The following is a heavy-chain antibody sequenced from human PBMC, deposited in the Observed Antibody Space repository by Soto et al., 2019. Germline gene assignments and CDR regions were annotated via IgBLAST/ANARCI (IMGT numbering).Heavy chain of an antibody. V-gene: IGHV1-18*01. J-gene: IGHJ6*02. CDR3: AKNGHPPYYYYGMDV. CDR1: GYTFTRYG. Sequence: QGQLVQSGAEVKKPGASVKVSCKASGYTFTRYGTSWVRQAPGQGLEWMGWISGYNGDTNYAQKFQCRATMTIDTSTLTTNMKLRSLTSDDTAVYYCAKNGHPPYYYYGMDVWGQGTTVTVSS. D-gene: IGHD2-8*01. CDR2: ISGYNGDT.